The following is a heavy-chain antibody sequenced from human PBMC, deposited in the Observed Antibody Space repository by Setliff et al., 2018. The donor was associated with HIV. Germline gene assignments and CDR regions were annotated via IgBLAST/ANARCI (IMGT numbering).Heavy chain of an antibody. Sequence: SETLSLTCTVSGASISAGNHFWGWVRQPPGKTLQWLGHVAADGSTNYNPSFRSRVTMSGDTSKNQVSLNLTSVTAADVAVYFCARSGGPNYNFWSGLGRGWFDPWGQGTLVTVSS. CDR3: ARSGGPNYNFWSGLGRGWFDP. CDR1: GASISAGNHF. D-gene: IGHD3-3*01. J-gene: IGHJ5*02. CDR2: VAADGST. V-gene: IGHV4-61*09.